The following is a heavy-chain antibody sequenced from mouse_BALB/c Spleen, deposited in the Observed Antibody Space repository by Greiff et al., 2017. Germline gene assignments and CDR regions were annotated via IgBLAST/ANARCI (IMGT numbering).Heavy chain of an antibody. CDR2: INPSNGGT. CDR1: GYTFTSYY. V-gene: IGHV1S81*02. Sequence: VKLQQSGAELVKPGASVKLSCKASGYTFTSYYMYWVKQRPGQGLEWIGEINPSNGGTNFNEKFKSKATLTVDKSSSTAYMQLSSLTSEDSAVYYCTRSEAYWGQGTLVTVSA. J-gene: IGHJ3*01. CDR3: TRSEAY.